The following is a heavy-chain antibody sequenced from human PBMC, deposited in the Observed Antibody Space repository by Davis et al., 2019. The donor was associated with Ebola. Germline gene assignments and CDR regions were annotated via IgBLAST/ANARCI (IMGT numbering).Heavy chain of an antibody. D-gene: IGHD6-13*01. CDR3: VKGGWQQYFDY. Sequence: GGSLRLSCAASGFTFSGSGVHWVRQASGKGLEWVSVIYGGGSTYYADSVRGRFTISRDNSKNTLYLQMNSLRAEDTAVYYCVKGGWQQYFDYWGQGTLVTVSS. CDR2: IYGGGST. V-gene: IGHV3-53*01. CDR1: GFTFSGSG. J-gene: IGHJ4*02.